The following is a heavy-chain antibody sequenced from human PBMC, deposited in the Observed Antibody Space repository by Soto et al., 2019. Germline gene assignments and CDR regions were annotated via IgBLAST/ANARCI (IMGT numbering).Heavy chain of an antibody. Sequence: SVKVSCKASGGTFSSYAINWVRQAPGQGLEWMGGIVPIFGTGKYAQKFQGRVTITADESTSTAYMELSSLRTEDTAVYYCGRGRYYHSSGYQDLFDYWGQGTLVTVSS. CDR3: GRGRYYHSSGYQDLFDY. V-gene: IGHV1-69*13. CDR2: IVPIFGTG. D-gene: IGHD3-22*01. J-gene: IGHJ4*02. CDR1: GGTFSSYA.